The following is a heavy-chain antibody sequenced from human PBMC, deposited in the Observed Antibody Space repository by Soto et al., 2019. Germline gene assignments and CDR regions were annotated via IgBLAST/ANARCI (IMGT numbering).Heavy chain of an antibody. J-gene: IGHJ4*02. V-gene: IGHV3-30-3*01. D-gene: IGHD2-8*02. CDR2: ISNDGSNK. CDR3: AREYSLAVLAPGY. CDR1: GFTFSSYA. Sequence: QVQLVESGGGVVQPGRSLRLSCAASGFTFSSYAMNWVRQAPGKGLEWVAVISNDGSNKNYEESVRGRFTISRDNSKNTSYLQMSSLRAEDTAIYYCAREYSLAVLAPGYWGQGTLVTVSS.